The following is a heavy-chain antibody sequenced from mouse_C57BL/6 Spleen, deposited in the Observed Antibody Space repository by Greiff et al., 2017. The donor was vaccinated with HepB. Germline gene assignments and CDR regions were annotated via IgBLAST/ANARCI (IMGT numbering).Heavy chain of an antibody. Sequence: QVQLQQPGAELVMPGASVKLSCKASGYTFTSYWMHWVKQRPGQGLEWIGEIDPSDSYTNYNQKFKGKSTLTVDKSSSTAYMQLRSLTSEDSAVYYCARRGIREAMDYWGQGTSVTVSS. D-gene: IGHD1-2*01. CDR3: ARRGIREAMDY. V-gene: IGHV1-69*01. J-gene: IGHJ4*01. CDR2: IDPSDSYT. CDR1: GYTFTSYW.